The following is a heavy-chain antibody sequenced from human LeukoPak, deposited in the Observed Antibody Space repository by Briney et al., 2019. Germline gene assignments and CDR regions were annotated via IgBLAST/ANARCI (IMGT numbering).Heavy chain of an antibody. CDR1: GFTFSNYN. CDR3: ARDSLNGSGSYGAFDI. J-gene: IGHJ3*02. D-gene: IGHD3-10*01. Sequence: GGSLRLSCATSGFTFSNYNMNWVRQAPGKGLEWVSSISSSSGYIYYADSVKGRFTISRDNAKNSLYLQMNSLRAEDTAVYYCARDSLNGSGSYGAFDIWGQGTMVTVSS. CDR2: ISSSSGYI. V-gene: IGHV3-21*01.